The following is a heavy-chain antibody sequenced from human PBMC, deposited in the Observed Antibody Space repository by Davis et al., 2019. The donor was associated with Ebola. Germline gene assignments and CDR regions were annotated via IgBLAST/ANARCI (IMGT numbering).Heavy chain of an antibody. V-gene: IGHV3-15*01. D-gene: IGHD3-22*01. CDR2: IKRKTDGGT. Sequence: GESLKISCAASGFTFSNAWMSWVRQAPGKGLEWVGRIKRKTDGGTHYAGSVRGRFTISRDNSKNTLYLQMNSLRAEDTAIYYCAKDNYFDSTDAFDIWGQGTMVTVSS. CDR1: GFTFSNAW. J-gene: IGHJ3*02. CDR3: AKDNYFDSTDAFDI.